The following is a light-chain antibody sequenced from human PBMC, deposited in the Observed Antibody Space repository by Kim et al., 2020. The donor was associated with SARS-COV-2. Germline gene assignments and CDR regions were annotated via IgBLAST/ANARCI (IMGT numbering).Light chain of an antibody. CDR3: QQYYSYPET. CDR1: QGISSY. V-gene: IGKV1-8*01. CDR2: AAS. J-gene: IGKJ5*01. Sequence: ASTGDRVTITCRASQGISSYLAWYQQKPGKAPKLLIYAASTLQSGVPSRFSGSGSGTDFTLTISCLQSEDFATYYCQQYYSYPETFGQGTRLEIK.